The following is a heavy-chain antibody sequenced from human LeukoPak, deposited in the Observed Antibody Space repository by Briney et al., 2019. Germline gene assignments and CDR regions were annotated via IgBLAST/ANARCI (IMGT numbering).Heavy chain of an antibody. CDR3: ARVGDQYSSSPLNYFDY. CDR2: INHSGST. CDR1: GGSFSGYY. V-gene: IGHV4-34*01. J-gene: IGHJ4*02. Sequence: KPSETLSLTCAVYGGSFSGYYWSRIRQPPGKGLEWIGEINHSGSTNYNPSLKSRVTISVDTSKNQFSLKLSSVTAANTAVYYCARVGDQYSSSPLNYFDYWGQGTLVTVSS. D-gene: IGHD6-13*01.